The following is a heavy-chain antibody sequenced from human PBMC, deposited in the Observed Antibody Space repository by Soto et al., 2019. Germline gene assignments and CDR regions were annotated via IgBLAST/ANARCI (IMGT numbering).Heavy chain of an antibody. CDR1: GFTFSSYG. CDR2: IWYDGSNK. D-gene: IGHD4-17*01. V-gene: IGHV3-33*01. J-gene: IGHJ2*01. CDR3: ARGYYGDYWYFDL. Sequence: QVQLVESGGGVVQPGRSLRLSCAASGFTFSSYGMHWVRQAPGKGLEWVAVIWYDGSNKYYADSVKGRFTISRDNSKNTLYLQMNSLRAEDTAVYYCARGYYGDYWYFDLCGRGTLVTVSS.